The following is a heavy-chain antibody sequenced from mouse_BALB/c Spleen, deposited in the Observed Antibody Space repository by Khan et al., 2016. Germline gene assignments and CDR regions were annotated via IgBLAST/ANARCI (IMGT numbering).Heavy chain of an antibody. Sequence: EVKLLESGGGLVQPGGSLKLSCAASGFDFSRYWMSWVRQAPGKGLEWIGEINPDSSTINYAPSLKDKFIISRDNAKNTLYLQMSNVRSEDTALYYCARRGGYFAYGGQGTLVTVSA. D-gene: IGHD2-2*01. J-gene: IGHJ3*01. CDR1: GFDFSRYW. CDR2: INPDSSTI. CDR3: ARRGGYFAY. V-gene: IGHV4-1*02.